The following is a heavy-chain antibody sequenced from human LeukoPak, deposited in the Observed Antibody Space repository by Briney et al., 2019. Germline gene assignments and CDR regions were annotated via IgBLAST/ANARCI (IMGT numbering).Heavy chain of an antibody. J-gene: IGHJ6*03. CDR3: ARSGYSSSWYIRSHYHYYYMDV. D-gene: IGHD6-13*01. Sequence: SETLSLTCAVYGGSFSGYYWSWIRQPPGKGLEWIGEINHSGSTNYNPSLKSRVTISVDTSKNQFSLKLSSVTAADTAVYYCARSGYSSSWYIRSHYHYYYMDVWGKGTAVTVSS. V-gene: IGHV4-34*01. CDR2: INHSGST. CDR1: GGSFSGYY.